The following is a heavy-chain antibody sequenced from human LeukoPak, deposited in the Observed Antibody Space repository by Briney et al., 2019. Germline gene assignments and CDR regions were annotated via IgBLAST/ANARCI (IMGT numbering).Heavy chain of an antibody. CDR2: IYTSGST. J-gene: IGHJ6*03. Sequence: SETLSLTCTVSGGSISSYYWSWIRQPAGKGLEWVGRIYTSGSTNYNPSLKSRVTISVDKSKNQFSLKLSSVTAADTAVYYCARDKKEQLVLEYYYYMDVWGKGTTVTVSS. CDR3: ARDKKEQLVLEYYYYMDV. D-gene: IGHD6-6*01. V-gene: IGHV4-4*07. CDR1: GGSISSYY.